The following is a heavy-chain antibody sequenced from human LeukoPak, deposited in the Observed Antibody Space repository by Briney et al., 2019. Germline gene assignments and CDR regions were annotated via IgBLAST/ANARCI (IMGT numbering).Heavy chain of an antibody. CDR2: ISYSSNYI. D-gene: IGHD5-12*01. J-gene: IGHJ4*02. V-gene: IGHV3-21*01. CDR1: GFTFNNYN. Sequence: GGSLRLSCAASGFTFNNYNMNWVRQAPGKGLEWVSSISYSSNYIYYADSVKGRFTISRDNAKNSLYLQMNSLRVEDTAVYYCARFIVAPYYFDYWGQGTLVTVSS. CDR3: ARFIVAPYYFDY.